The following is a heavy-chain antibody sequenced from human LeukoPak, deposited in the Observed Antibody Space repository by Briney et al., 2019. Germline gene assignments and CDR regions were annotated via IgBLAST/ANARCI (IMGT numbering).Heavy chain of an antibody. D-gene: IGHD1-1*01. Sequence: SQTLSLTCAISGDSVSSNNPAWNWIRQSPSRGLEWLGRTYYRSKWYNDYAVSVKSLITINPDTSKNQFSLQLNSVTPEDTAVYYRARQLGAFDIWGQGTMVTVSS. CDR3: ARQLGAFDI. V-gene: IGHV6-1*01. J-gene: IGHJ3*02. CDR2: TYYRSKWYN. CDR1: GDSVSSNNPA.